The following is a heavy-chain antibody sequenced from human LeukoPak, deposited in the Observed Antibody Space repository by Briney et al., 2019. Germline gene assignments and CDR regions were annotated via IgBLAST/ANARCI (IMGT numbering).Heavy chain of an antibody. J-gene: IGHJ4*02. Sequence: GGSLRLSCAASGFTFSSYWMHWVRQAPGKGLVWVSRINSDGSSTSYADSVKGRFTVSRDNSKNTLFLQMNSLRAEDTAVYYCAKDGGLWVSAHWGDSWGRGTLVSVSS. CDR1: GFTFSSYW. CDR3: AKDGGLWVSAHWGDS. CDR2: INSDGSST. V-gene: IGHV3-74*01. D-gene: IGHD7-27*01.